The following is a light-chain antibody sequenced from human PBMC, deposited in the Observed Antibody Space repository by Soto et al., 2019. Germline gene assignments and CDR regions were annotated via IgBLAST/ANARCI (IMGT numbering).Light chain of an antibody. Sequence: ESVLTQSPGTLSLSPGERATLSCRASQSVSSGYLAWYQQKPGQAPRLLSYGTYSRATAIPDRFSGSGSVTDVTLTISRLESEDFEVYHCQQYGRSSRTCGQGTKVEI. CDR3: QQYGRSSRT. J-gene: IGKJ1*01. CDR1: QSVSSGY. CDR2: GTY. V-gene: IGKV3-20*01.